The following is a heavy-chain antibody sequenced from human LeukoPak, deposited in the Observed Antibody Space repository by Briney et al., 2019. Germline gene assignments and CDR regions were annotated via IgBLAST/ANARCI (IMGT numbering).Heavy chain of an antibody. J-gene: IGHJ4*02. V-gene: IGHV3-23*01. D-gene: IGHD6-13*01. Sequence: GGSLRLSCAASGFTFSSYEMNWVRQAPGKGLEWVSVISGSSGSIYYADSVKGRFTISRDKSKNTMYLQMNSLRAEDTAVYYCAKLNVGSSSWYDFFDYWGQGTLVTVSS. CDR3: AKLNVGSSSWYDFFDY. CDR1: GFTFSSYE. CDR2: ISGSSGSI.